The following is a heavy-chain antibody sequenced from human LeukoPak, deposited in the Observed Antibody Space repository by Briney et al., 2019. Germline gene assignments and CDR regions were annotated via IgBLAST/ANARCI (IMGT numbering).Heavy chain of an antibody. V-gene: IGHV4-4*07. J-gene: IGHJ4*02. D-gene: IGHD3-10*01. CDR1: GGSISSYY. Sequence: SETLSLTCTVPGGSISSYYWSWIRQPAGKGLEWIGRIYTSGSTNYNPSLKSRVTTSVDTSKNQFSLKLSSVTAADTAVYYCAVGERVVQGVRQYYFDYWGQGTLVTVSS. CDR3: AVGERVVQGVRQYYFDY. CDR2: IYTSGST.